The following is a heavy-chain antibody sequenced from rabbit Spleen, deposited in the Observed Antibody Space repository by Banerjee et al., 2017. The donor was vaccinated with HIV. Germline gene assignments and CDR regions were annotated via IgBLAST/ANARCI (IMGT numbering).Heavy chain of an antibody. Sequence: QEQLEESGGDLVKPGASLTLTCTASGFSFSGGYYMCWVRQAPGKGLEWIACIGASTRSNTYYASWANGRFTISKTSSTSVTLQMTSLTAADTASYFCTREYGSGSTYGTAIDLWGPGTLVTVS. J-gene: IGHJ4*01. CDR2: IGASTRSNT. D-gene: IGHD8-1*01. CDR1: GFSFSGGYY. V-gene: IGHV1S45*01. CDR3: TREYGSGSTYGTAIDL.